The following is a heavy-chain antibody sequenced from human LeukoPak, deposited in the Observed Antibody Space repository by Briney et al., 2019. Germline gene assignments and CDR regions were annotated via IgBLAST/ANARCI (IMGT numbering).Heavy chain of an antibody. CDR1: GFTFSSYG. J-gene: IGHJ6*03. D-gene: IGHD5-18*01. Sequence: PGGSLRLSCAASGFTFSSYGMHWVRQAPGKGLEWVAVIWYDGSNKYYADSVKGRFTISRDNSKNTLYLQMNSLRAEDTAVYYCAKTPSPGTRYSYGYGSDYYYYMDVWGKGTTVTVSS. CDR3: AKTPSPGTRYSYGYGSDYYYYMDV. CDR2: IWYDGSNK. V-gene: IGHV3-33*06.